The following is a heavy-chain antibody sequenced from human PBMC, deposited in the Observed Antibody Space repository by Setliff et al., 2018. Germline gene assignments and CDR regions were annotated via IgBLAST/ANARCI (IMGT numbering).Heavy chain of an antibody. CDR1: GYTFTNYA. J-gene: IGHJ5*02. CDR2: INAGNGNT. CDR3: ARGKDYGDYWNWFDP. D-gene: IGHD4-17*01. Sequence: ASVKVSCKASGYTFTNYAMHWVRQAPGQRLEWMGWINAGNGNTKYSQKFQGRVTITRDTSASTAYMELSSLRSEDTAVYYCARGKDYGDYWNWFDPWGQGTLVTVSS. V-gene: IGHV1-3*01.